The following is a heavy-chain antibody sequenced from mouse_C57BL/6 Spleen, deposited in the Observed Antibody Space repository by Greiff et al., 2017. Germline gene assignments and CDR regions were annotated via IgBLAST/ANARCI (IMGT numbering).Heavy chain of an antibody. Sequence: LQESGPELVKPGASVKISCKASGYAFSSSWMNWVKQRPGKGLEWIGRIYPGDGDTNYNGKFKGKATLTADKSSSTAYMQLSSLTSEDSAVYFCARMVPYYFDYWGQGTTLTVSS. D-gene: IGHD2-2*01. V-gene: IGHV1-82*01. CDR3: ARMVPYYFDY. CDR2: IYPGDGDT. CDR1: GYAFSSSW. J-gene: IGHJ2*01.